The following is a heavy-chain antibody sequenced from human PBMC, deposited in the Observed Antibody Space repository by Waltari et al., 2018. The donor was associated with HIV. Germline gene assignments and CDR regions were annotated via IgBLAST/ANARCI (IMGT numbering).Heavy chain of an antibody. Sequence: QVQLVQSGAEVKKPGASVKVSCKPSGYNFTDFYMHWVRQAPGQGLEWMGRINPNRGGTNYAQKLQVRVTMTRDTSISTAYMELSRLRSDDTAVYYCATARYYYGSSGYSTPFDYWGQGTRVTVSS. CDR1: GYNFTDFY. CDR3: ATARYYYGSSGYSTPFDY. V-gene: IGHV1-2*06. CDR2: INPNRGGT. J-gene: IGHJ4*02. D-gene: IGHD3-22*01.